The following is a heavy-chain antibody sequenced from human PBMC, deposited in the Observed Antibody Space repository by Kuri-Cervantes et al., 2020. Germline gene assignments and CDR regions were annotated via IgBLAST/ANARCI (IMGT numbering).Heavy chain of an antibody. CDR2: ISGSGGST. CDR1: GFTFSSYA. V-gene: IGHV3-23*01. J-gene: IGHJ1*01. Sequence: ETLSLTCAASGFTFSSYAMSWVRQAPGKGLEWVSAISGSGGSTYYADSVKGRFTISRDNSKNTLYLQMNSLRAEDTAVYYCAKDAHPIVVVTAIFQHWGQGTLVTVSS. D-gene: IGHD2-21*02. CDR3: AKDAHPIVVVTAIFQH.